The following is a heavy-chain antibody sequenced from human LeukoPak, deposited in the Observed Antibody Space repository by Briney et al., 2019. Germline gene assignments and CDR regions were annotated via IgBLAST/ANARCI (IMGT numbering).Heavy chain of an antibody. D-gene: IGHD3-9*01. CDR1: GGSFSGYY. J-gene: IGHJ4*02. Sequence: SETLSLTCAVYGGSFSGYYWGWIRQPPGKGLEWIGEINHSGSTNYNPSLKSRVTISVDKSKNQFSLKLSSVTAADTAVYYCARSHVLRYFDWGYRYWGQGTLVTVSS. V-gene: IGHV4-34*01. CDR2: INHSGST. CDR3: ARSHVLRYFDWGYRY.